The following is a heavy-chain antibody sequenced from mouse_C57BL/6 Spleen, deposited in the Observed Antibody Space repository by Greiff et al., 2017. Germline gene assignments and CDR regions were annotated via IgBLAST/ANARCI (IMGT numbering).Heavy chain of an antibody. CDR1: GYTFTGYW. V-gene: IGHV1-9*01. CDR2: ILPGSGST. CDR3: VRVTTGVDNWYIEV. J-gene: IGHJ1*01. D-gene: IGHD1-1*01. Sequence: VKLQESGAELMKPGASVKLSCKATGYTFTGYWIEWVKQRPGHGLEWIGEILPGSGSTNYNEKFKGKATFTADTSSNTAYMQLSSLSTEDSAIYFSVRVTTGVDNWYIEVWGAGTTGTASS.